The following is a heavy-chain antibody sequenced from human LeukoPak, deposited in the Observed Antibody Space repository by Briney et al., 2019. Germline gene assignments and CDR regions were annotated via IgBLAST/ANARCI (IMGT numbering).Heavy chain of an antibody. CDR2: INPNSGGT. CDR1: GYTFTGYY. D-gene: IGHD3-22*01. Sequence: GASVKVSCKASGYTFTGYYMHWVRQAPGPGLEWMGWINPNSGGTNYAQKFQGRVTMTRDTSISTAYMELSRLRSDDTAVYYCARGRSMIVVVRDAFDIWGQGTMVTVSS. CDR3: ARGRSMIVVVRDAFDI. V-gene: IGHV1-2*02. J-gene: IGHJ3*02.